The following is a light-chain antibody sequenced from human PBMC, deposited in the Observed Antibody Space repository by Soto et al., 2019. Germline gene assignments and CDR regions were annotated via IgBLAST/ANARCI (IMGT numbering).Light chain of an antibody. CDR2: GAS. CDR3: QKNNSPPFT. V-gene: IGKV1-27*01. Sequence: DIQMTQSPSSLSASVGDRVTITCRASQAISKYLAWYQQKPGKAPNLLIYGASSLQSGVPSRFSGSGSGTDFTLTISSLQPEDVATYYCQKNNSPPFTFGPGTKVHIK. J-gene: IGKJ3*01. CDR1: QAISKY.